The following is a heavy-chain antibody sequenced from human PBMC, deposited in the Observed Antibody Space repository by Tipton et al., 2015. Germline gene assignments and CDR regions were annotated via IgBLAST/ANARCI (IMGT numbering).Heavy chain of an antibody. CDR3: ACQDYDSLTRDYQTVDY. CDR1: GGSISSHY. Sequence: LRLSCTVSGGSISSHYWSWIRQSPGKGLEWIGYISYSGTTNYNPSLKSRVTISVDTSKNQFFLRVTSVTAADTAVYYCACQDYDSLTRDYQTVDYWGQGTLVTVSS. J-gene: IGHJ4*02. CDR2: ISYSGTT. V-gene: IGHV4-59*08. D-gene: IGHD3-9*01.